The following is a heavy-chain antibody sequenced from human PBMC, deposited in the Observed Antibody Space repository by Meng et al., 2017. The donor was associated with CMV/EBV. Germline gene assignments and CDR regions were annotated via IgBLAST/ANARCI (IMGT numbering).Heavy chain of an antibody. CDR1: GFTFSSYS. D-gene: IGHD2-2*01. CDR2: ISSSSSYI. J-gene: IGHJ5*02. Sequence: GESLKISCAASGFTFSSYSMNWVRQAPGKGLEWVSSISSSSSYIYYADSVKGRFTISRDNAKNSLYLQMNSLRAEDTAVYYCARDQGFDSYCSSTSCYPNWFDPWGQGTLVTVSS. V-gene: IGHV3-21*04. CDR3: ARDQGFDSYCSSTSCYPNWFDP.